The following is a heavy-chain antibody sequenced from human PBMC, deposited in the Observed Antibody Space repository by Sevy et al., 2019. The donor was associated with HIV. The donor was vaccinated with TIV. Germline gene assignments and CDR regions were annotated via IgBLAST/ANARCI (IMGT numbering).Heavy chain of an antibody. V-gene: IGHV3-53*01. CDR3: GRGPNDPYD. J-gene: IGHJ4*02. D-gene: IGHD1-1*01. Sequence: GGSLILSCTVSGFIVNYNYISWVRRAPGKGLEWISVIYSNGRTDYADSVKGRFAISRDNSKNMFYLQMNSLRAEDTAVYYCGRGPNDPYDWGPGTLVTVSS. CDR2: IYSNGRT. CDR1: GFIVNYNY.